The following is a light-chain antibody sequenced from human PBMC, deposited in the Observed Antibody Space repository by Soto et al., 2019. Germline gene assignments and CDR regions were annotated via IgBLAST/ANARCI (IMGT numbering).Light chain of an antibody. CDR1: QAISNY. CDR2: AAS. V-gene: IGKV1-27*01. Sequence: DIQMTQSPSSLSASVGDRVTITCRASQAISNYLAWYQQKPGKVPTLLIYAASTLQSGVPSRFSGSGSGTDSTLTISSLQPEDAATYYCQKFNAVPTFGGGTKVEI. CDR3: QKFNAVPT. J-gene: IGKJ4*01.